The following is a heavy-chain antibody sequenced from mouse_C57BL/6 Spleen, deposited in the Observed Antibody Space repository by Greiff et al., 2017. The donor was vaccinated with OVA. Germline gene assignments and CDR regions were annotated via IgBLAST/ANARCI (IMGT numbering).Heavy chain of an antibody. CDR1: GYTFTSYW. Sequence: QVQLQQPGAELVRPGSSVKLSCKASGYTFTSYWMHWVKQRPIQGLEWIGNIDPSDSETHYNQKFKDKATLTVDKSSSTAYMQLSSLTSEDSAVYYCARNDGYDGWFAYWGQGTLVTVSA. D-gene: IGHD2-2*01. CDR3: ARNDGYDGWFAY. CDR2: IDPSDSET. J-gene: IGHJ3*01. V-gene: IGHV1-52*01.